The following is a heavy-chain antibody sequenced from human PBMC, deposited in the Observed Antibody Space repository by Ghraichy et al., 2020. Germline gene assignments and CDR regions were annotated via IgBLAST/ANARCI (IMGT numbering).Heavy chain of an antibody. V-gene: IGHV1-24*01. CDR2: FDPEDGET. Sequence: ASVKVSCKVSGYTLTELSMHWVRQAPGKGLEWMGGFDPEDGETIYAQKFQGRVTMTEDTSTDTAYMELSSLRSEDTAVYYCATGAGGVGAIRGRLDYYGMDVWGQGTTVTVSS. J-gene: IGHJ6*02. CDR1: GYTLTELS. CDR3: ATGAGGVGAIRGRLDYYGMDV. D-gene: IGHD1-26*01.